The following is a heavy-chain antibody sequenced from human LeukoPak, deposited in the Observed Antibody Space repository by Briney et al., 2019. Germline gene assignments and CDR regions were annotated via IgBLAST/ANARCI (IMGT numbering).Heavy chain of an antibody. CDR1: GGSISSYY. D-gene: IGHD5-18*01. Sequence: PSEPLSLTCTVSGGSISSYYWSWIRQPPEKGLEWIGYIYYSGATNYNPTFKSRLTISVDTSNTQFSVKLSSVTAADTAVYYCAGQGPYSYGYGVYFDYWGQGTLVTVSS. V-gene: IGHV4-59*08. J-gene: IGHJ4*02. CDR3: AGQGPYSYGYGVYFDY. CDR2: IYYSGAT.